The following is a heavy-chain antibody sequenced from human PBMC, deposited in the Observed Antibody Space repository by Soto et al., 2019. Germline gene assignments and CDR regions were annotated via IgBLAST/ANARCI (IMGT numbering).Heavy chain of an antibody. J-gene: IGHJ2*01. CDR3: YHYDSGPYFTDF. D-gene: IGHD3-10*01. CDR2: IKTRADGGTT. Sequence: GGSLRLSCAASGLTFANARMNWVRQAPGKGLEWVGRIKTRADGGTTDYAAPVKGRFTISRDDSESTLYLQMNSLKIEDTAVYYCYHYDSGPYFTDFWGRGSLVTVSS. V-gene: IGHV3-15*07. CDR1: GLTFANAR.